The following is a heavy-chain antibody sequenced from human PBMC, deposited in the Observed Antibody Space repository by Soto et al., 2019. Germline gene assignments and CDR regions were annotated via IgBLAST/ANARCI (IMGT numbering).Heavy chain of an antibody. CDR2: IYYSGST. CDR1: GGSISSTNYY. Sequence: SETLSLTCTVSGGSISSTNYYWSWIRQPPGKGLEWIGHIYYSGSTSYNPSLRSRLTISLGTSKNQFSLKLSSVTAADTAVYYCARDAAVYYCAREGWSYYYFGMDVWGQGTTVTVSS. CDR3: ARDAAVYYCAREGWSYYYFGMDV. D-gene: IGHD3-10*01. V-gene: IGHV4-30-4*01. J-gene: IGHJ6*02.